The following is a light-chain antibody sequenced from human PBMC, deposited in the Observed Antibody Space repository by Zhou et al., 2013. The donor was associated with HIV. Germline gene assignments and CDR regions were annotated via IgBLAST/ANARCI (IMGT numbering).Light chain of an antibody. J-gene: IGKJ1*01. CDR3: QQYYSTPWT. V-gene: IGKV1-NL1*01. CDR1: QGISNS. CDR2: AAS. Sequence: DIQMTQSPSSLSASVGDRVTISCRASQGISNSLAWYLQKPGKAPKLLLYAASTLKSGVPSRFSGSGSGTDYTLTISSLQPEDFATYYCQQYYSTPWTFGQGTKVEIK.